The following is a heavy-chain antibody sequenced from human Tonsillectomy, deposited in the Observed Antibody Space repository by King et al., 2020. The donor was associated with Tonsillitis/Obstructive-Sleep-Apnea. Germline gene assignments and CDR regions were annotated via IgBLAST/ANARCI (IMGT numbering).Heavy chain of an antibody. CDR3: AKGLRGYTTYDVDH. CDR2: IKQDESQK. J-gene: IGHJ5*02. Sequence: DVQLVESGGGLVRPGGSLRLSCSASGFLFRNYWMTWGRQAPGKGLEWVANIKQDESQKYYVDSVKGRFTISRDNSKNSVYLQMNSLRVEDTAVYYCAKGLRGYTTYDVDHWGQGILVTVSS. V-gene: IGHV3-7*04. CDR1: GFLFRNYW. D-gene: IGHD5-12*01.